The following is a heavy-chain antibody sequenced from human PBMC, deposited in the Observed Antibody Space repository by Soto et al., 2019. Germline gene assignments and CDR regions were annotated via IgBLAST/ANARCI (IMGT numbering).Heavy chain of an antibody. Sequence: QVQLVQSGAEVKKPGSSVKVSCKASGGTFSSYAISWVRQAPGQGLEWMGGIIPIFGTANYAEKFHGRVTRSAHEATSTADLELSSLRCEDTAVYYCASPDYDFWSGYYPYYYYYGMDVWGQGTTVTVSS. CDR3: ASPDYDFWSGYYPYYYYYGMDV. V-gene: IGHV1-69*01. J-gene: IGHJ6*02. D-gene: IGHD3-3*01. CDR2: IIPIFGTA. CDR1: GGTFSSYA.